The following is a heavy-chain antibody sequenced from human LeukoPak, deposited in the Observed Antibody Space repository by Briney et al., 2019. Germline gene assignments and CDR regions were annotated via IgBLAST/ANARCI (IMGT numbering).Heavy chain of an antibody. D-gene: IGHD3-22*01. Sequence: SETLSLTCTVSGGSISSYYWSWIRQPPGKGLEWIGSIYYSGSTYYNPSLKSRVTISVDTSKNQFSLKLSSVTAADTAVYYCARDIYYDNMPVKDNWFDPWGQGTLVTVSS. J-gene: IGHJ5*02. CDR1: GGSISSYY. CDR3: ARDIYYDNMPVKDNWFDP. V-gene: IGHV4-59*12. CDR2: IYYSGST.